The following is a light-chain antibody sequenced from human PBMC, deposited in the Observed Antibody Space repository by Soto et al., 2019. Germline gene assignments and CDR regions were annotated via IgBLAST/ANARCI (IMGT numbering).Light chain of an antibody. J-gene: IGKJ4*01. Sequence: DIQLTQSPSSLSASVGYRVTITCRASQDVTTWLAWYQQKPGKAPNLLIYDVSSLESGVSSRFSGSGSGTEFTLTISSLQPDDFATYYCQQYNSYSLFGGGTKVDIK. CDR3: QQYNSYSL. V-gene: IGKV1-5*01. CDR2: DVS. CDR1: QDVTTW.